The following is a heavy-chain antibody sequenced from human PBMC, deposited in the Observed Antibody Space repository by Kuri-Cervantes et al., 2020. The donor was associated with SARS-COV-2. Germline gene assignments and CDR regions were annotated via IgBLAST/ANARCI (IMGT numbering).Heavy chain of an antibody. CDR3: ARDLEVGYGDPSLYYYYYMDV. J-gene: IGHJ6*03. Sequence: ASVKVSCKASGYTFTSYYMHWVRQAPGQGLEWMGIINPSGGSTSYAQKFQGRVTMTRDTSTSTVYMELSSLRSDDTAVYYCARDLEVGYGDPSLYYYYYMDVWGKGTTVTVSS. CDR2: INPSGGST. D-gene: IGHD4-17*01. V-gene: IGHV1-46*01. CDR1: GYTFTSYY.